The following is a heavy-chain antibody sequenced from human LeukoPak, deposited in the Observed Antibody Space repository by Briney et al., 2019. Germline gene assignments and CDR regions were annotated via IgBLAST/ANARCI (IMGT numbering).Heavy chain of an antibody. J-gene: IGHJ4*02. D-gene: IGHD2/OR15-2a*01. Sequence: PGGSLRLSCAASGFTFSSYGMHWVRQAPGKGLEWLALTSYDGSNKDYADSVKGRFTISRDNSKNTMYLEMNSLRAEDTAVYYCARGKSGYYSPFDYWGQGTLVTVSS. CDR3: ARGKSGYYSPFDY. V-gene: IGHV3-30*19. CDR2: TSYDGSNK. CDR1: GFTFSSYG.